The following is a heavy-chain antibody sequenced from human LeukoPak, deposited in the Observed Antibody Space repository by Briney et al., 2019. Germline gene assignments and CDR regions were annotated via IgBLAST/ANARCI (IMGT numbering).Heavy chain of an antibody. CDR3: AKNMDIVVAVAAMHY. D-gene: IGHD2-15*01. V-gene: IGHV3-30*02. CDR2: IRYDGSNK. J-gene: IGHJ4*02. Sequence: PGGSLRLSCAASGFTFSSYGMHWVRQAPGKGLEWVAFIRYDGSNKYYADSVKGRFTISRDNSKNTLYLQMNSLRAEDTAVYYCAKNMDIVVAVAAMHYWGQGTLVTVSS. CDR1: GFTFSSYG.